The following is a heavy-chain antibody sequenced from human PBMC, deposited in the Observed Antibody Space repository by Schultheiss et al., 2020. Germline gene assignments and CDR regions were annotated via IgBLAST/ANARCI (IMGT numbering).Heavy chain of an antibody. J-gene: IGHJ5*02. Sequence: GGSLRLSCAASGFTFSSYGMHWVRQAPGKGLEWVAVIWYDGSNKYYADSVKGRFTISRDNSKNTLYLQMNSLRAEDTAVYYCARDSEVVPAAMLVNWFDPWGQGTLVTVSS. CDR2: IWYDGSNK. V-gene: IGHV3-33*01. CDR3: ARDSEVVPAAMLVNWFDP. CDR1: GFTFSSYG. D-gene: IGHD2-2*01.